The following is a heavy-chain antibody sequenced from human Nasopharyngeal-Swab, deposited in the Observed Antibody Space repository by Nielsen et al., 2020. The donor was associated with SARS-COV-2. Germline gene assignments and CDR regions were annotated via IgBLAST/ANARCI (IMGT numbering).Heavy chain of an antibody. V-gene: IGHV3-7*03. CDR3: ARTSYYGSGSLDY. D-gene: IGHD3-10*01. J-gene: IGHJ4*02. CDR2: INQDGSQK. Sequence: GESLKISCAASGFTFSRSWMAWVRQAPGKGLEWVTNINQDGSQKYYVDSVKGRFTISRDNAENSLYLQMDSLRADDTAVYYCARTSYYGSGSLDYWVQGTQVTVSS. CDR1: GFTFSRSW.